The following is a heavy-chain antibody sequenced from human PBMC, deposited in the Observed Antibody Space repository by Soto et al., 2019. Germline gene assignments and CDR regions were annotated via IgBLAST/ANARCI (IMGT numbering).Heavy chain of an antibody. J-gene: IGHJ4*02. CDR2: IIPIFGTA. CDR3: ARDKGNYYYDSSGYYYLAC. Sequence: QVQLVQSGAEVKKPGSSVKVSCKASGGTFSSYAISWVRQAPGQGLEWMGGIIPIFGTANYAQKFQGRVTITADESTNTAYRELSRLRSEDTAVYYCARDKGNYYYDSSGYYYLACWGQGTLVTVSS. D-gene: IGHD3-22*01. CDR1: GGTFSSYA. V-gene: IGHV1-69*12.